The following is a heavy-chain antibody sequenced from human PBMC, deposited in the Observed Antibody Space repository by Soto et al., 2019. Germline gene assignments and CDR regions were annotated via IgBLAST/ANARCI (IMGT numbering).Heavy chain of an antibody. CDR3: AAGVGWCSSGGSCDPYYYYGMDV. Sequence: QMQLVQSGPEVKKPGTSVKVSCKASGFTFTSSAMQWVRQARGQRLEWIGWIVVGSGNTNYAQKFQERVTITRDMSTSTAYMALGSLRSEDTAVYYCAAGVGWCSSGGSCDPYYYYGMDVWGQGTTVTVSS. J-gene: IGHJ6*02. CDR2: IVVGSGNT. V-gene: IGHV1-58*02. D-gene: IGHD2-15*01. CDR1: GFTFTSSA.